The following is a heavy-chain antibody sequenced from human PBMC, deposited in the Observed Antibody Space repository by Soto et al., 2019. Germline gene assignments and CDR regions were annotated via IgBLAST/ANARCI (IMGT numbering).Heavy chain of an antibody. D-gene: IGHD6-6*01. CDR2: ISSSSSYI. CDR1: GFTFSSYS. Sequence: GGSLRLSCAASGFTFSSYSMNWVRQAPGKGLEWVSSISSSSSYIYYADSVKGRFTISRDNAKNSLYLQMNSLRAEDTAVYYCARDMGLSSSPVGHYWGQGTLVTVSS. V-gene: IGHV3-21*01. CDR3: ARDMGLSSSPVGHY. J-gene: IGHJ4*02.